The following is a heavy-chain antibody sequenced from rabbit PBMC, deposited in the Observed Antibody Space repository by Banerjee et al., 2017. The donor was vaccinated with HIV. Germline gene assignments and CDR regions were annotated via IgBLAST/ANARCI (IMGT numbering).Heavy chain of an antibody. V-gene: IGHV1S47*01. CDR1: GFSFSSNYD. D-gene: IGHD1-1*01. Sequence: EESGGGLVQPEGSLTLTCKASGFSFSSNYDICWVRQAPGKGLEWIGYIDTGDGETDYTSWAKGRFTITRSTSLNTVALQLNSLTAADTATYFCARSSGGAHTGDGYWRLWGQGTLVTVS. CDR3: ARSSGGAHTGDGYWRL. J-gene: IGHJ6*01. CDR2: IDTGDGET.